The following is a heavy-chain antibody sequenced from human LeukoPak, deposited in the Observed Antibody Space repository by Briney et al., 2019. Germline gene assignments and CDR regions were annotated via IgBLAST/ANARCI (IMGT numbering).Heavy chain of an antibody. Sequence: SETLSLTCTVSGGSISSYYWSWIRQPPGKGLEWIGYIYYSGSTNYNPSLKSRVTISVDTSKNQFSLKLSSVTAADTAVYYCARDTIRDGGWYDGRYWYFDLWGRGTLVTVSS. J-gene: IGHJ2*01. D-gene: IGHD6-19*01. CDR3: ARDTIRDGGWYDGRYWYFDL. CDR1: GGSISSYY. V-gene: IGHV4-59*01. CDR2: IYYSGST.